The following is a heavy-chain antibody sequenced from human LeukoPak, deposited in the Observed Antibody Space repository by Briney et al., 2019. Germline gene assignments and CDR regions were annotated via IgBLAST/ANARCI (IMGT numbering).Heavy chain of an antibody. CDR3: AKERGSWSRFDP. D-gene: IGHD3-3*01. J-gene: IGHJ5*02. V-gene: IGHV1-2*02. Sequence: GASVKVSCKASGYTFTDYYMHWVRQAPGQGLEWMGWINPNSGDTNYPQKFQGRVTMTRDTSISTAYMELSSLGSDDTAVYYCAKERGSWSRFDPWGQGTLVTVSS. CDR2: INPNSGDT. CDR1: GYTFTDYY.